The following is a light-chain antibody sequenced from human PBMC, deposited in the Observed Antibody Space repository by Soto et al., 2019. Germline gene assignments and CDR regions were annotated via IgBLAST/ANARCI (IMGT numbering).Light chain of an antibody. V-gene: IGLV1-44*01. CDR2: TNN. Sequence: QSVLTQPPSVSGTPGHKVSISCSGSTSNLGGNTVNWYQQLPGTAPKLLIYTNNQRPSGVPDRFSGSKSGTSASLAISGLRSEDEADFYCAAWDDSLNAVVFGGGTKVPS. CDR1: TSNLGGNT. J-gene: IGLJ2*01. CDR3: AAWDDSLNAVV.